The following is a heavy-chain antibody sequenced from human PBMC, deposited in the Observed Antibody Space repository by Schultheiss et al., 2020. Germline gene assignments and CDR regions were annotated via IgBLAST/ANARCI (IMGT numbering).Heavy chain of an antibody. CDR1: GDSVSSNSAA. Sequence: SQTLSLTCAISGDSVSSNSAAWNWIRQSPSSGLEWLGRTYYRSKWYNDYAVSVKSRITINPDTSKTQFSLQLNSVTSEDTAVYYCARERGGGYDFGYYYMDVWGKGTTVTVCS. J-gene: IGHJ6*03. CDR2: TYYRSKWYN. CDR3: ARERGGGYDFGYYYMDV. D-gene: IGHD5-12*01. V-gene: IGHV6-1*01.